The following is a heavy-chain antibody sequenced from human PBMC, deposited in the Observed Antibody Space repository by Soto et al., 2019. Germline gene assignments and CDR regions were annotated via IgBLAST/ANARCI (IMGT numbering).Heavy chain of an antibody. Sequence: GGSLRLSCAASGFTFSSYAMHWVRQAPGKGLEWVAVISYDGSNKYYADSVKGRFTISRDNSKNTLYLQMNSLRAEDTAVYYCARMREEYYGSGSYYNPFDYWGQGTLVTVSS. D-gene: IGHD3-10*01. V-gene: IGHV3-30*04. J-gene: IGHJ4*02. CDR1: GFTFSSYA. CDR2: ISYDGSNK. CDR3: ARMREEYYGSGSYYNPFDY.